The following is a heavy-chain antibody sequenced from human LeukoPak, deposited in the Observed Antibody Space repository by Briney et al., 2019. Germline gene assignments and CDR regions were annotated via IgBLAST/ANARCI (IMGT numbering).Heavy chain of an antibody. CDR2: IYSGGST. V-gene: IGHV3-53*01. D-gene: IGHD1-26*01. J-gene: IGHJ3*02. CDR3: ARGGSYLSAFDI. CDR1: GFIFNKAW. Sequence: SGGSLRLSCAASGFIFNKAWMSWVRQAPGKGLEWVSIIYSGGSTFYADSVKGRLTISRDNSKNTLYLQMNSLRAEDTAVYYCARGGSYLSAFDIWGQGTMVTVSS.